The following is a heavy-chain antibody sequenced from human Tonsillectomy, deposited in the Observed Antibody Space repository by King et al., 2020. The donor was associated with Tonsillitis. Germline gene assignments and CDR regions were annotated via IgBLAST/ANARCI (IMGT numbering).Heavy chain of an antibody. D-gene: IGHD3-22*01. Sequence: VQLVESGGVVVQPGGSLRLSCAASGFTLDEYTMHWVRQVLGKGLEWVSLISWDVDTPYYADSVNGRFTISIDNSKNSLYLQLNSLRTEDTALYYCAKGSYYYDSSGYYDPLFFDYWGQGTLVTVSS. CDR2: ISWDVDTP. CDR3: AKGSYYYDSSGYYDPLFFDY. V-gene: IGHV3-43*01. CDR1: GFTLDEYT. J-gene: IGHJ4*02.